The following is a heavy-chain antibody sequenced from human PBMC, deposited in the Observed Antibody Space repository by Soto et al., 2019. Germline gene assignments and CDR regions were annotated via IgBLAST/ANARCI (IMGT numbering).Heavy chain of an antibody. D-gene: IGHD2-2*01. V-gene: IGHV1-69*01. CDR1: GGTFSSYA. J-gene: IGHJ6*02. CDR2: IITIFGTA. Sequence: QVQLVQSGAEVKKPGSSVKVSCKASGGTFSSYAISWVRQAPGQGLEWMGGIITIFGTANYAQKFQDRVTITADESTSTAFMELSSLRSQDTAVYYCARDRNIVVVPAAPYYYYYGMDVWGQGTTVTVSS. CDR3: ARDRNIVVVPAAPYYYYYGMDV.